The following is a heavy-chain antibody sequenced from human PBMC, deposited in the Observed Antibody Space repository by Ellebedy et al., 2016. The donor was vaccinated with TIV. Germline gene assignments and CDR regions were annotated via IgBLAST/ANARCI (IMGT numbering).Heavy chain of an antibody. CDR1: DGPFGDYY. CDR2: IGHGGFT. D-gene: IGHD3/OR15-3a*01. CDR3: ARHLFGLVIGGPDAFDI. Sequence: MPSETLSLTCGVTDGPFGDYYWTWIRQPPGRGLEWIGEIGHGGFTNYNPSPKSRVTISADTSKRQFYLDLTSMTAADSAVYYCARHLFGLVIGGPDAFDIWGQGTMVTVSS. J-gene: IGHJ3*02. V-gene: IGHV4-34*01.